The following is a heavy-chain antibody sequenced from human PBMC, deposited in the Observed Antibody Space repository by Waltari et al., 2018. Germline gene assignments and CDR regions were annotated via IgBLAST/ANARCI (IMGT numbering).Heavy chain of an antibody. CDR2: TYYRSKGYN. V-gene: IGHV6-1*01. CDR1: GDSVSSNSAA. CDR3: ARLIAAAGIGIYYFDY. J-gene: IGHJ4*02. Sequence: QVQLQQSGPGLVKPSQTLSLTCAISGDSVSSNSAAWNWIRQSPSRGLEWLGRTYYRSKGYNDYAVSVKSRITINPDTSKNQFSLQLNSVTPEDTAVYYCARLIAAAGIGIYYFDYWGQGTLVTVSS. D-gene: IGHD6-13*01.